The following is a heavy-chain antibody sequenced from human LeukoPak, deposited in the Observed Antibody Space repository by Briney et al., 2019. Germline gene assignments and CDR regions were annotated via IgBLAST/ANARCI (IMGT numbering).Heavy chain of an antibody. D-gene: IGHD6-13*01. CDR3: ATTGIAAAIDAFDI. CDR1: GYTFTSYD. CDR2: MNPNSGNT. Sequence: GASVKVSCKASGYTFTSYDINWVRQATGQGLEWMGWMNPNSGNTGYAQKFQGRVTMTRNTSISTAYMELSSLRSEDTAVYYCATTGIAAAIDAFDIWGQGTMVTVSS. V-gene: IGHV1-8*01. J-gene: IGHJ3*02.